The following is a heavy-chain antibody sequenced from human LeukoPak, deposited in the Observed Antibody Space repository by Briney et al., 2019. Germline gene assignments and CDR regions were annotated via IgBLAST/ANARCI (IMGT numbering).Heavy chain of an antibody. Sequence: PSETLSLTCAVYGGSFSGYYWSWIRQPPGKGLEWIGEINHSGSTNYNPSLKSRVTISVDTSKNQFSLKLSSVTAADTAVYYCARGSPLNIVVVVAATRRHGSFDLWGRGTLVTVSS. CDR3: ARGSPLNIVVVVAATRRHGSFDL. D-gene: IGHD2-15*01. CDR2: INHSGST. V-gene: IGHV4-34*01. CDR1: GGSFSGYY. J-gene: IGHJ2*01.